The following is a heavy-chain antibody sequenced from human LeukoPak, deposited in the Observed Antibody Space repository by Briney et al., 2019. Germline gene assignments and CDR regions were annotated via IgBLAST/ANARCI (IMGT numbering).Heavy chain of an antibody. CDR2: ISAYNGNT. Sequence: ASVKVSCKASGYTFISYGISWVRQAPGQGLEWMGWISAYNGNTNYAQKLQGRVTMTTDTSTSTAYMEVRSLRSDDTAIYYCQRITIFGVVIDFDYWGQGTLVTVSS. CDR1: GYTFISYG. D-gene: IGHD3-3*01. CDR3: QRITIFGVVIDFDY. J-gene: IGHJ4*02. V-gene: IGHV1-18*01.